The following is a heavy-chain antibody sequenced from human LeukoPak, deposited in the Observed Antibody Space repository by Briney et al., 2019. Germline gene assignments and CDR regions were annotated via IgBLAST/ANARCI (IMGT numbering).Heavy chain of an antibody. CDR2: VSYSGFT. D-gene: IGHD2/OR15-2a*01. V-gene: IGHV4-59*08. CDR1: GGSINSYQ. Sequence: SETLSLTCTVSGGSINSYQWSWIRQPPGKGLEWIGYVSYSGFTNYNPSLKSRVTISLDTSKNQFSLKLTSVTAADTAVYYCAGHHPRNTVDFWGQGTLVTVSS. J-gene: IGHJ4*02. CDR3: AGHHPRNTVDF.